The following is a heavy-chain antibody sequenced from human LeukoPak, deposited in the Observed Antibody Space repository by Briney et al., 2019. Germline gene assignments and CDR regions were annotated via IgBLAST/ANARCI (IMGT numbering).Heavy chain of an antibody. Sequence: SETLSLTCTVSGGSISSYYWSWIRQPAGKGLERIGRIYTSGSTNYNPSLKSRVTMSVDTSKNQFSLKLSSVTAADTAVYYCARDLCSGGSCYLRYWGQGTLVTVSS. CDR1: GGSISSYY. CDR3: ARDLCSGGSCYLRY. V-gene: IGHV4-4*07. CDR2: IYTSGST. J-gene: IGHJ4*02. D-gene: IGHD2-15*01.